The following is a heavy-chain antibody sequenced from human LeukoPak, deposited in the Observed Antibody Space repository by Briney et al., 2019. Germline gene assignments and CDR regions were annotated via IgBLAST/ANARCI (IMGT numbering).Heavy chain of an antibody. CDR2: IYTSGST. J-gene: IGHJ3*02. V-gene: IGHV4-4*09. CDR3: VVDRLYCSSTSCYDAFDI. CDR1: GGSISSYY. Sequence: KPSETLSLTCTVSGGSISSYYWSWIRQPPGKGLEWIGYIYTSGSTNYNPSLKSRVTISVDTSKNQFSLKLSSVTAADTAVYYCVVDRLYCSSTSCYDAFDIWGQGTMVTVSS. D-gene: IGHD2-2*01.